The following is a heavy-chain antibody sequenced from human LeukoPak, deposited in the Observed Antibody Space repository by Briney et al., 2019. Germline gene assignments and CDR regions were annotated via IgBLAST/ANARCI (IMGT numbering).Heavy chain of an antibody. CDR2: ISSSSSYI. J-gene: IGHJ2*01. V-gene: IGHV3-21*01. Sequence: PGGCLRLSCAASGFTFSSYSMNWVRQAPGKGLEWVSSISSSSSYIYYADSVKGRFTIPRDNAKNSLYLQMNSLRAEDTAVYYCARVEAAAYYWYFDLWGRGTLVTVSS. D-gene: IGHD6-13*01. CDR1: GFTFSSYS. CDR3: ARVEAAAYYWYFDL.